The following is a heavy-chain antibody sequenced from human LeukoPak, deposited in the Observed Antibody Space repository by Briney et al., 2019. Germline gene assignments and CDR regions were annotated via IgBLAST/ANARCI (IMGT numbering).Heavy chain of an antibody. CDR1: GLTFSNYG. CDR2: ISYDGSNK. J-gene: IGHJ4*02. CDR3: AKSAFYDNSGYLGY. D-gene: IGHD3-22*01. V-gene: IGHV3-30*18. Sequence: GGSLRLSCAASGLTFSNYGMHWVRQAPGKGLEWVAVISYDGSNKYYADSVKGRFTISRDTSKNTLYLQMNSLRAEDTAVYYCAKSAFYDNSGYLGYWGQGTLVTVSS.